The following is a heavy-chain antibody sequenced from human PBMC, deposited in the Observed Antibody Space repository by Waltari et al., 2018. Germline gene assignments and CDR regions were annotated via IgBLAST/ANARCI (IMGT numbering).Heavy chain of an antibody. CDR1: GFTFSSYS. CDR2: ISSSSSYI. D-gene: IGHD5-12*01. CDR3: ARDEGGRDGYNSGWFDP. Sequence: EVQLVESGGGLVKPGGSLRLSCAASGFTFSSYSMNWVRQAPGKGLEWVSSISSSSSYIYYADSVKGRFTISRDNSKNTLYLQMNSLRAEDTAVYYCARDEGGRDGYNSGWFDPWGQGTLVTVSS. J-gene: IGHJ5*02. V-gene: IGHV3-21*01.